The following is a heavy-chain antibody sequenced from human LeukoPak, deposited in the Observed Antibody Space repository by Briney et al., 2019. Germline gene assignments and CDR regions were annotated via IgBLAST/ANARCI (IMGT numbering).Heavy chain of an antibody. CDR1: GFTLSSYE. V-gene: IGHV3-48*03. CDR2: IDYDGGSG. D-gene: IGHD2-2*01. CDR3: ARGTPMKHHIVVVPAATDP. Sequence: GGSLRLSCTVSGFTLSSYEMSWIRQAPGKGLEWVSSIDYDGGSGHYADSVKGRFTISRDNAKNSLYLQMNSLRAEDTAVYYCARGTPMKHHIVVVPAATDPWGQGTLVTVSS. J-gene: IGHJ5*02.